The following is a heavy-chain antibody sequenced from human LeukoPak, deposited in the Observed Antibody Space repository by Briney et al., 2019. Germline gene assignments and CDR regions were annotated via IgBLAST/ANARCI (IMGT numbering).Heavy chain of an antibody. J-gene: IGHJ4*02. CDR1: GFTFSFYG. D-gene: IGHD4-23*01. Sequence: GGSLRLSCAASGFTFSFYGMHWVRQAPGKGLEWVAVIWNDGSNKYYAESVKGRFTISRDNSKNTLYLQMNSLRAEDTAVYYCARVDYGGNSYYWGQGTLVTVSS. CDR3: ARVDYGGNSYY. V-gene: IGHV3-33*01. CDR2: IWNDGSNK.